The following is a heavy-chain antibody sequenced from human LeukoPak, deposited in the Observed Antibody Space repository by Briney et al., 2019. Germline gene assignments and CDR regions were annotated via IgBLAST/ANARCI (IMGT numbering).Heavy chain of an antibody. J-gene: IGHJ4*02. V-gene: IGHV3-23*01. CDR2: ISGSGGST. CDR3: TPPWGVAATVDY. CDR1: GFTFSSYA. Sequence: PGGSLRLSCAASGFTFSSYAMSWVRQAPGKGLEWVSAISGSGGSTYYADSVKGRFTISRDNSKNTLYLQMNSLRAEDTAAYYCTPPWGVAATVDYWGQGTLVTVSS. D-gene: IGHD2-15*01.